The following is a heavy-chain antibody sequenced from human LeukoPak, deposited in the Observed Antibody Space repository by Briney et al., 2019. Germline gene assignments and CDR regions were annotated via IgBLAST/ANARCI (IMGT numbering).Heavy chain of an antibody. CDR3: ARYPPAYDFWSGYQYYFDY. Sequence: GRSLRLSCAASGFTFSSYAMHWVRQAPGKGLEWVAVISYDGSNKYYADSVKGRFTISRDNAKNSLYLQMNSLRAEDTAVYYCARYPPAYDFWSGYQYYFDYWGREPWSPSPQ. D-gene: IGHD3-3*01. CDR1: GFTFSSYA. CDR2: ISYDGSNK. J-gene: IGHJ4*02. V-gene: IGHV3-30-3*01.